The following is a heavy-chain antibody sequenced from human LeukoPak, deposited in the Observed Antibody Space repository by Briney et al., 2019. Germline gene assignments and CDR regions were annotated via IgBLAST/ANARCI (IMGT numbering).Heavy chain of an antibody. V-gene: IGHV3-23*01. CDR1: GFTINSNY. CDR2: ISGSGGST. CDR3: AKGRDCSSTSCPSDV. Sequence: GGSLRLSCAASGFTINSNYMNWVRQAPGKGLEWVSAISGSGGSTYYADSVKGRFTISRDNSKNSLYLQMNSLRAEDTAVYYCAKGRDCSSTSCPSDVWGKGTTVTVSS. J-gene: IGHJ6*04. D-gene: IGHD2-2*01.